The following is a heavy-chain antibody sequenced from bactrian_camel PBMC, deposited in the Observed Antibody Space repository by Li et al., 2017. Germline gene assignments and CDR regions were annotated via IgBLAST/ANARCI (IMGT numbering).Heavy chain of an antibody. J-gene: IGHJ7*01. D-gene: IGHD7*01. Sequence: HVQLVESGGGSVQAGGSLRLSCAASGFSTSSYCMAWFRQVPGKEREPVAGIVTGSSYYADSVKGRFTISRDNAKNTLYLQMNSLKPEDAAMYYCAARWWNCPTGGFSDMVYWGKGTQVTVS. CDR2: IVTGSS. CDR1: GFSTSSYC. V-gene: IGHV3S55*01.